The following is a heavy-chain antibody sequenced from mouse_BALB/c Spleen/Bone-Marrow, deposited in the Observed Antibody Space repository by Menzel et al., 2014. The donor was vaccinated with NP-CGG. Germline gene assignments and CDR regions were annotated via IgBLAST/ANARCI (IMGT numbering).Heavy chain of an antibody. CDR2: ISCYNGAT. CDR1: GYSFTGYY. J-gene: IGHJ3*01. D-gene: IGHD2-1*01. Sequence: LVKTGASVKISCKASGYSFTGYYMHWVKQSHGKSLEWIGYISCYNGATSYNQKFKSKAPFTVDTSSSTAYMQFNSLTSEDSAVYYCVKGVYGNPFAYWGQGTLVKVSA. CDR3: VKGVYGNPFAY. V-gene: IGHV1S34*01.